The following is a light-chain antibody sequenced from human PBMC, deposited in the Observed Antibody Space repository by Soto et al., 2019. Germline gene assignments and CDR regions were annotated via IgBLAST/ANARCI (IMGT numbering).Light chain of an antibody. CDR2: EDN. CDR1: SGSIASNY. J-gene: IGLJ3*02. V-gene: IGLV6-57*01. Sequence: NFTLTQPHSVSESPRKTVIISCTRSSGSIASNYVQWYQQRPGSSPTTVIYEDNQRPSGVPDRFSGSIDSSSNSASLTISGLETEDEADYYCQSYDATNQVFGGGTKLTVL. CDR3: QSYDATNQV.